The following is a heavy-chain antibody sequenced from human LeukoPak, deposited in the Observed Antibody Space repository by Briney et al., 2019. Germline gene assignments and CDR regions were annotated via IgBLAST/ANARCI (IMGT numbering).Heavy chain of an antibody. CDR3: TTDEDWNYARKDV. D-gene: IGHD1-7*01. CDR1: GFTFSSYG. J-gene: IGHJ6*02. V-gene: IGHV3-33*01. Sequence: GGSLRPSCAASGFTFSSYGMHWVRQAPGKGLEWVAVIWYDGSNKYYADSVKGRFTIPRDNSKNTLYLQMNSLRAEDTAVYYCTTDEDWNYARKDVWGQGATVIVSS. CDR2: IWYDGSNK.